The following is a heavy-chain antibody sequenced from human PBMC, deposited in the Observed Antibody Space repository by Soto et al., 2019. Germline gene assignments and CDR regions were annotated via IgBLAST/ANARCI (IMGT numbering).Heavy chain of an antibody. V-gene: IGHV4-59*01. D-gene: IGHD6-19*01. J-gene: IGHJ4*02. CDR3: ASGRQWTDSPDY. CDR2: IYYSGST. CDR1: GGSISSYY. Sequence: SETLSLTCTVSGGSISSYYWSWLRQPPGKGLEWIGYIYYSGSTKYNPSLKSRVTISVDTSKNQFSLNLSSVTAADTAIYYCASGRQWTDSPDYWGQGALVTVSS.